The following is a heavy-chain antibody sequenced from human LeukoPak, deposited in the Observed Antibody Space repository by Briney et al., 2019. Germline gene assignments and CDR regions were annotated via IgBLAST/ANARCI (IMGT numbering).Heavy chain of an antibody. Sequence: GGSLRLSCAASGFTLNTYSMNWVRQAPGKGLEWVSSISSTGSDMYYVDSVKGRFTISRDNAKNSLFLQVNSLRAEDTAVYYCARDRSQGYFDYWGQGTLVTVSS. CDR3: ARDRSQGYFDY. CDR2: ISSTGSDM. J-gene: IGHJ4*02. CDR1: GFTLNTYS. V-gene: IGHV3-21*01.